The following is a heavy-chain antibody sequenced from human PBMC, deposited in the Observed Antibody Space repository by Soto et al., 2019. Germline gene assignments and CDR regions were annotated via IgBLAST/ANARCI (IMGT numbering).Heavy chain of an antibody. J-gene: IGHJ4*02. CDR1: GYTFTSYG. Sequence: QVQLVQSGAEVKEPGASVKVSCKASGYTFTSYGINWVRQAPGQGLGGMGWFGANKGTTNYAQKFQGRVTMTTGTSTSAAYMALRSLRSDETSVYYCARAGSSCYYLDYWGQGTLVTVSA. V-gene: IGHV1-18*01. D-gene: IGHD3-22*01. CDR3: ARAGSSCYYLDY. CDR2: FGANKGTT.